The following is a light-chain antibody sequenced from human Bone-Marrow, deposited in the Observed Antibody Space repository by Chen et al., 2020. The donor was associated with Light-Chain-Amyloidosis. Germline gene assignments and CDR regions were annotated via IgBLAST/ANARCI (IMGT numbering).Light chain of an antibody. CDR2: AAS. V-gene: IGKV1-27*01. J-gene: IGKJ4*01. CDR3: QKYKSAPLT. Sequence: IQMTQSPSSLSASGGDRVSITCRASQDISNFLAWYQQKPGKVPKLLIYAASTLRSGGPSRFSGSGSGPEFTLTISSLQPDDVASYYCQKYKSAPLTFGGGTKVEIK. CDR1: QDISNF.